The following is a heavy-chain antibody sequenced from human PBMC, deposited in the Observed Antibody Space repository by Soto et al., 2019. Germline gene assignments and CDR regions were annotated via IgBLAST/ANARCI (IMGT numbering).Heavy chain of an antibody. CDR1: GGTFSSYA. CDR3: ARARDIVVVPAAHAEYFQH. Sequence: ASVKVSCKASGGTFSSYAISWVRQAPGQGLEWMGGIIPIFGTANYAQKFQGRVTITADESTSTAYMELSSLRSEDTAVYYCARARDIVVVPAAHAEYFQHWGQGTLVTVSS. D-gene: IGHD2-2*01. CDR2: IIPIFGTA. J-gene: IGHJ1*01. V-gene: IGHV1-69*13.